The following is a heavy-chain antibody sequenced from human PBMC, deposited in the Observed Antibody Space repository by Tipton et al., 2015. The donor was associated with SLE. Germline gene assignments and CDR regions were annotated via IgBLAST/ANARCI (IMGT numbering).Heavy chain of an antibody. CDR2: ISYDGSNK. Sequence: QLVQSGGGVVQPGRSLRLSCAASGFTFSSYAMHWVRQAPGKGLEWVAVISYDGSNKYYADSVKGRFTISRDNSKNTLYLQMNSLRAEDTAVYYCAGALILNFDYWGQGTLVTVSS. CDR1: GFTFSSYA. CDR3: AGALILNFDY. J-gene: IGHJ4*02. D-gene: IGHD2/OR15-2a*01. V-gene: IGHV3-30*04.